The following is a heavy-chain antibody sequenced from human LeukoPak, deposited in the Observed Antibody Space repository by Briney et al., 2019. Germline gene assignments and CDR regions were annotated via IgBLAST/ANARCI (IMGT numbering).Heavy chain of an antibody. CDR2: MYNSGST. CDR3: ARGYQSYYYYYMGV. J-gene: IGHJ6*03. D-gene: IGHD2-2*01. CDR1: GGSFSGYY. V-gene: IGHV4-34*01. Sequence: SETLSLTCAVYGGSFSGYYWSWIRQPPGKGLEWIGTMYNSGSTDYNPSLKSRVTISVDTSKNQFSLKLSSVTAADTAVYYCARGYQSYYYYYMGVWGKGTTVTISS.